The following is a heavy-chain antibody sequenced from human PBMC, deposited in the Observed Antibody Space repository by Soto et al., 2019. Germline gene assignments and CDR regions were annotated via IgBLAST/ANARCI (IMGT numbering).Heavy chain of an antibody. J-gene: IGHJ2*01. V-gene: IGHV3-33*01. CDR1: GFTFSSYG. D-gene: IGHD3-3*01. CDR3: ARGKRITIFGVVTENGYFDL. Sequence: QVQLVESGGGVVQPGRSLRLSCEASGFTFSSYGMHWVRQAPGKGLEWVAVIWYDGSNKYYADSVKGRFTISRDNSKYTLYLQMNSLRAEDTAVYYCARGKRITIFGVVTENGYFDLWGRGTLVTVSS. CDR2: IWYDGSNK.